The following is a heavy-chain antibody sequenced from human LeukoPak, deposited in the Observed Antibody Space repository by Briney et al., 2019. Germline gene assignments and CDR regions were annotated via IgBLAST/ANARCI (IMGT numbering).Heavy chain of an antibody. CDR3: AGKPRWLQLRAFDI. D-gene: IGHD5-24*01. CDR1: GGSISSYY. J-gene: IGHJ3*02. CDR2: IYYSGST. V-gene: IGHV4-59*01. Sequence: SETLSLTCTVSGGSISSYYWSWIRQPPGKGLEWIGYIYYSGSTNYNPSLKSRVTISVDTSKNQFSLKLSSVTAADTAVYYCAGKPRWLQLRAFDIWGQGTMVTVSS.